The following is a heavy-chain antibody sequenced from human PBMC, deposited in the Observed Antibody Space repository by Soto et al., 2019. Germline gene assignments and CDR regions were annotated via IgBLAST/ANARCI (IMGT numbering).Heavy chain of an antibody. CDR1: GGSISSNY. CDR3: GSLFTRIAVAGSPTPCY. D-gene: IGHD6-19*01. V-gene: IGHV4-59*08. J-gene: IGHJ4*02. CDR2: IYYSGST. Sequence: PSETLSLPCTVSGGSISSNYCSWTPQPQGKGLEWIGYIYYSGSTNYNPSLKSRVTISVDTSKNQFSLKLSSVTAADTAVYLCGSLFTRIAVAGSPTPCYWGQGTLVTVSS.